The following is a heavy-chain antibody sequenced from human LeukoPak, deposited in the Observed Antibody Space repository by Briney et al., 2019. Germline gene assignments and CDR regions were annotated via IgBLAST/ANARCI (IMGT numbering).Heavy chain of an antibody. CDR3: AGGQMFTSGGFES. J-gene: IGHJ4*02. V-gene: IGHV3-53*01. D-gene: IGHD6-19*01. CDR1: GFSVSSKY. CDR2: LYTAGDT. Sequence: GGSLRPSCAASGFSVSSKYMSWVRQAPGKGLEWVSALYTAGDTYYADSVKGRFTISRDNSKNTLSLQMSSLRPDDTALYYCAGGQMFTSGGFESWGQGALVTVSS.